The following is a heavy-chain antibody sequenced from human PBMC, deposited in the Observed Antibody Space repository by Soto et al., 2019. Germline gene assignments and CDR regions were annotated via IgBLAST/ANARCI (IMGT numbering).Heavy chain of an antibody. Sequence: EVQLVESGGGLVQPGGSLRLSCAASGFTFNTYWMHWVRQVPGKGLVWVSRINSDGSSTDYADSVKGRFTISRYNAKNTLYLQMNNLSAEDTAVYYCARLSLIRGVTADYWGQGTLVTVSS. CDR3: ARLSLIRGVTADY. D-gene: IGHD3-10*01. J-gene: IGHJ4*02. CDR1: GFTFNTYW. CDR2: INSDGSST. V-gene: IGHV3-74*01.